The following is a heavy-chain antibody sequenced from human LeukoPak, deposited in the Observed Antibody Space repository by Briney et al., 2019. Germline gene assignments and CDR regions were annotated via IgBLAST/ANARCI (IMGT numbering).Heavy chain of an antibody. D-gene: IGHD5-18*01. J-gene: IGHJ4*02. CDR3: ARYSAMVRGSLYY. V-gene: IGHV1-2*06. Sequence: ASVKVSCKASGYTFTGYYMHWVRQAPGQGLEWMGRINPNSGGTNYAQKFQGRVTMTRDTSISTAYMELSRLRSDDTAVYYCARYSAMVRGSLYYWGQGTLVTVSS. CDR1: GYTFTGYY. CDR2: INPNSGGT.